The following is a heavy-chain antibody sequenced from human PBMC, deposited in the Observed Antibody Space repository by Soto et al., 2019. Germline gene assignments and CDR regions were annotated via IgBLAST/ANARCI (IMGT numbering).Heavy chain of an antibody. D-gene: IGHD3-3*01. CDR1: GFTFTNSA. CDR3: AAGLTYDFWSGYTPGTYYYGMDV. Sequence: SLQVSCKYSGFTFTNSAVQWVRQAHGQRLEWIGWIVVGTGNTNYALKFQERVTITGDMSTSTAYMELSSLRSEDTAMYYCAAGLTYDFWSGYTPGTYYYGMDVWGQGTTVTVSS. CDR2: IVVGTGNT. J-gene: IGHJ6*02. V-gene: IGHV1-58*01.